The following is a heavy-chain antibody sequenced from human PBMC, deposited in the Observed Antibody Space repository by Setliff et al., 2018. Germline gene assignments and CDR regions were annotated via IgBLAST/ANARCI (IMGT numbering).Heavy chain of an antibody. CDR2: ISSSSSYR. J-gene: IGHJ3*02. V-gene: IGHV3-21*01. D-gene: IGHD1-26*01. Sequence: GGSLRLSCAASGFTFSSYSMNWVRQAPGKGLEWVSSISSSSSYRYYADSVKGRFTISRDNAKNSLYLQMNSLRAEYTAVYYCARDLSGSYRFHAFDIWGQGTMFTVSS. CDR3: ARDLSGSYRFHAFDI. CDR1: GFTFSSYS.